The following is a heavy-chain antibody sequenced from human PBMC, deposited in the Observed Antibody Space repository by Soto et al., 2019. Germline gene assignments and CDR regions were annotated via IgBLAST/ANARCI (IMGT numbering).Heavy chain of an antibody. J-gene: IGHJ4*02. CDR2: IVVGSGNT. Sequence: SVKVSCKASGFTFTSSAMQWVRQARGQRLEWIGWIVVGSGNTNYAQKFQERVTITRDMSTSTAYMELSSLRSEDTAVYYCAAGYYDILTGYFNFDYWGQGTLVTVSS. CDR1: GFTFTSSA. CDR3: AAGYYDILTGYFNFDY. V-gene: IGHV1-58*02. D-gene: IGHD3-9*01.